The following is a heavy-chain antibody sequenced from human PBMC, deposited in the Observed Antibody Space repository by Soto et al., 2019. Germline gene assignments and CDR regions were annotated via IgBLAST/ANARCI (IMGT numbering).Heavy chain of an antibody. J-gene: IGHJ4*02. Sequence: SETLSLTCTVSGGSITSSYWSWIRRPPGKGLEWIAYIYDTGISGYTPSTSYNPSLKSRVTMSVDTSKSQFSLKLTSVTAADTAVYYCARWAAEGYSGYDRGGYWGQGTLVTVSS. CDR3: ARWAAEGYSGYDRGGY. V-gene: IGHV4-59*12. CDR1: GGSITSSY. D-gene: IGHD5-12*01. CDR2: IYDTGISGYTPST.